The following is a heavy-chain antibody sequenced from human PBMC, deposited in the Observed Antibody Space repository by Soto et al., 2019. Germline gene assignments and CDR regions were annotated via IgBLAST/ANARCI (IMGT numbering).Heavy chain of an antibody. Sequence: GASVKVSCKASGYTFTSYYMHWVRQAPGQGLEWMGIINPSGGSTSYAQKFQGRVTMTRDTSTSTVYMELSSLRSEDTAVYYCARVRSYYDFWSGYPFDYWGQGTLVTVS. CDR2: INPSGGST. J-gene: IGHJ4*02. CDR3: ARVRSYYDFWSGYPFDY. V-gene: IGHV1-46*01. D-gene: IGHD3-3*01. CDR1: GYTFTSYY.